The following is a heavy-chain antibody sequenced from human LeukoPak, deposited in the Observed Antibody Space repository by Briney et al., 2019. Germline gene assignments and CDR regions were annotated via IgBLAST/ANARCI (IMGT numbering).Heavy chain of an antibody. CDR2: IIPIFGTA. CDR1: GGTFSSYA. CDR3: ARALGGYDLGLYYYYYMDV. Sequence: GASVKLSCKASGGTFSSYAISWVRQAPGQGLEWMGGIIPIFGTANYAQKFQGRVTITADESTSTAYMELSSLRSEDTAVYYCARALGGYDLGLYYYYYMDVWGKGTTVTISS. V-gene: IGHV1-69*13. J-gene: IGHJ6*03. D-gene: IGHD5-12*01.